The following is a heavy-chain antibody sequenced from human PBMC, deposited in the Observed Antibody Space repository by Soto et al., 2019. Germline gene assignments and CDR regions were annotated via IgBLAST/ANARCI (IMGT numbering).Heavy chain of an antibody. CDR3: ARDYMVRGVMRWFDP. CDR1: GGSISSSSYY. D-gene: IGHD3-10*01. CDR2: IYYSGSI. V-gene: IGHV4-39*02. J-gene: IGHJ5*02. Sequence: PSETLSLTCTVSGGSISSSSYYWGWIRQPPGKGLEWIGSIYYSGSIYYNPSLKSRVTISVDTSKNQFSLKLSSVTAADTAVYYCARDYMVRGVMRWFDPWGQGTLVTSPQ.